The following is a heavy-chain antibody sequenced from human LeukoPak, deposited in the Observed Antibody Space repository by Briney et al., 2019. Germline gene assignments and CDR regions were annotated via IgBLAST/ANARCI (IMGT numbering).Heavy chain of an antibody. Sequence: SETLSLTCTVSGGSISSSSYYWGWIRQPPGRGLEWIGSIYYSGCTYYNPSLKSRVTISVDMSKNQFSLKLSSATAADTAVYYCARQSELAAAGTWYLDLWGRGTLVTVSS. CDR3: ARQSELAAAGTWYLDL. CDR1: GGSISSSSYY. CDR2: IYYSGCT. J-gene: IGHJ2*01. V-gene: IGHV4-39*01. D-gene: IGHD6-13*01.